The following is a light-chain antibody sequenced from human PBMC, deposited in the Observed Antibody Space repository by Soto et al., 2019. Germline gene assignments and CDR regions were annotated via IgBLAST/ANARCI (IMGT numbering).Light chain of an antibody. CDR2: DVS. CDR1: QSVRGS. CDR3: QQCYMGWT. V-gene: IGKV1-5*01. Sequence: DIQMPQSPSTLSASVGDRVTITCRASQSVRGSLAWYQQQPGKAPKLLIYDVSNLESGVPSRFSAFGSGTEFTLSISSLQPDDFGTYYCQQCYMGWTFGQGTRVDLK. J-gene: IGKJ1*01.